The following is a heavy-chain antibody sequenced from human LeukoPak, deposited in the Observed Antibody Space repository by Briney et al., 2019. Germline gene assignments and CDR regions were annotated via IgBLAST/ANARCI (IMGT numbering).Heavy chain of an antibody. D-gene: IGHD6-13*01. J-gene: IGHJ4*02. CDR3: AKDMRGPEAAAGMVN. CDR2: ISWDGGST. V-gene: IGHV3-43D*03. CDR1: GFTFDDYA. Sequence: GGSLRLSCAASGFTFDDYAMHWVRQAPGKGLEWVSLISWDGGSTYYADSVKGRFTISRDNGKNSLYLQMNSLRAEDTALYYCAKDMRGPEAAAGMVNWGQGTLVTVSS.